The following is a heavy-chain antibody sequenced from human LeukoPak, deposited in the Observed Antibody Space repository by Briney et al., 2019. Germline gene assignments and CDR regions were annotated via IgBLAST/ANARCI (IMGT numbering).Heavy chain of an antibody. CDR3: ARNRIPYGDGVDS. CDR2: VYYSGST. D-gene: IGHD4-17*01. CDR1: GSSIRVSNYY. J-gene: IGHJ4*02. V-gene: IGHV4-39*07. Sequence: SETLSLTCSVSGSSIRVSNYYWAWIRQPPGKGLEWIGNVYYSGSTRYNPSLKSRVTISIDTSKSQFSLRLSSVTAADTAIYYCARNRIPYGDGVDSWGQGSLVTVSS.